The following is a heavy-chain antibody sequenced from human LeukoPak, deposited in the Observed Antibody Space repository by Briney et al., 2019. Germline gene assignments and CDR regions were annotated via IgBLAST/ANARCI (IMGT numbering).Heavy chain of an antibody. Sequence: SGGSLRLSCAASGFTFSSYAMSWVRQAPGKGLEWVSAISGSGGSTYYADSVKGRFTISRDNSKNTLFLQMNSLRAEDTAVYYCAKDADCSGGSCYLLDYWGQGALVTVSS. CDR1: GFTFSSYA. CDR3: AKDADCSGGSCYLLDY. CDR2: ISGSGGST. V-gene: IGHV3-23*01. J-gene: IGHJ4*02. D-gene: IGHD2-15*01.